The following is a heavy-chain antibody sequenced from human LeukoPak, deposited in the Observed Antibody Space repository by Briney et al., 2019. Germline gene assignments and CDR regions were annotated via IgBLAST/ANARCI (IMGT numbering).Heavy chain of an antibody. CDR1: GFTFSSYA. Sequence: GGSLRLSCAASGFTFSSYAMSWVRQAPREGLEWVSAISGSGGSTYYADSVKGRFTISRDNSKNTLYLQMNSLRAEDTAVYYCAKSTGPAAMRSYFAHWGQGTLVTVSS. CDR3: AKSTGPAAMRSYFAH. V-gene: IGHV3-23*01. D-gene: IGHD2-2*01. J-gene: IGHJ4*02. CDR2: ISGSGGST.